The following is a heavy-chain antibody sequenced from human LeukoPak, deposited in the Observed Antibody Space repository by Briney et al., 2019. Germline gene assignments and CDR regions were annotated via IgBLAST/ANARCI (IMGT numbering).Heavy chain of an antibody. CDR3: AKDSGYDILTGYYSGYFDY. D-gene: IGHD3-9*01. Sequence: QPGGSLRLSCAASGFMFDDYAMHWVRQAPGKGLEWVSGISWNSGSIGYADSVKGRFTISRDNAKNSLYLQMNSLRAGDTALYYCAKDSGYDILTGYYSGYFDYWGQGTLVTVSS. V-gene: IGHV3-9*01. CDR1: GFMFDDYA. CDR2: ISWNSGSI. J-gene: IGHJ4*02.